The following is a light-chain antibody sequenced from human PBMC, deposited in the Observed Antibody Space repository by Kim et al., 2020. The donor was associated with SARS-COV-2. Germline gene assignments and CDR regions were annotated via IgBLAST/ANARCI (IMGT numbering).Light chain of an antibody. CDR2: DAS. CDR1: QSIDAS. V-gene: IGKV3-11*01. CDR3: QQRDSWPPAVS. Sequence: PGESATHSCRASQSIDASLGWYQHRPGQAPRLLVYDASIRATGVPDRFSGSGSGTDFTLTISGLDPEDFSTYYCQQRDSWPPAVSFGGGTKVDIK. J-gene: IGKJ4*01.